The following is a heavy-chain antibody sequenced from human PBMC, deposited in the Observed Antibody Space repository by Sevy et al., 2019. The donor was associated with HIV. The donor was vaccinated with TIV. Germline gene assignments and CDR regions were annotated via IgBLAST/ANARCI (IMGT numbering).Heavy chain of an antibody. CDR1: GFTFSDYY. D-gene: IGHD3-16*01. J-gene: IGHJ4*02. V-gene: IGHV3-11*01. CDR3: AGAGDWAPFFDY. CDR2: ISSSGGTI. Sequence: GGSLRLSCAVSGFTFSDYYMSWIRQAPGKGLEWLSYISSSGGTIYYADSVKGRFTMSRDNAKNALYLQMSSLRAEDTAVYYCAGAGDWAPFFDYWGQGTLVTVSS.